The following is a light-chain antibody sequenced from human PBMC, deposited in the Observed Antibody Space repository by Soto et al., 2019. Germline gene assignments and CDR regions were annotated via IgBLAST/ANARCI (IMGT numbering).Light chain of an antibody. CDR2: KAS. CDR1: QSISIW. Sequence: DIQITQSPSTLSASVGDRVIITCRASQSISIWLAWYQQKPGKAPKLLIYKASSLESGVPSRFSGSGSGTEFTLTISSLQPDDFATYYCQQYNSYPTFGQGTKVDIK. J-gene: IGKJ1*01. V-gene: IGKV1-5*03. CDR3: QQYNSYPT.